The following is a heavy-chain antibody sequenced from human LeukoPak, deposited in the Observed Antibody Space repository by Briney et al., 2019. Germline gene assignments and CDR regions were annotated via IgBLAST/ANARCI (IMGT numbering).Heavy chain of an antibody. D-gene: IGHD6-13*01. V-gene: IGHV1-69*13. CDR3: AREPIAAAEPKYY. CDR1: GYTFTSYY. J-gene: IGHJ4*02. CDR2: IIPIFGTA. Sequence: AASVKVSCKASGYTFTSYYIHWVRQAPGQGLEWMGGIIPIFGTANYAQKFQGRVTITADESTSTAYMELSSLRSEDTAVYYCAREPIAAAEPKYYWGQGTLVTVSS.